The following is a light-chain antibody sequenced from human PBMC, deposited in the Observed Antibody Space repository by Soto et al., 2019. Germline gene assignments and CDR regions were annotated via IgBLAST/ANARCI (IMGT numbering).Light chain of an antibody. CDR1: QSVLDSSSNNNQ. V-gene: IGKV4-1*01. J-gene: IGKJ4*01. CDR2: WAS. CDR3: QQYYSTPLT. Sequence: DIVMTQSPDSLAVSLDERATINCKSSQSVLDSSSNNNQFAWYQQKPGQPPKLLIYWASTRESGVPDRFSGSGSGTDFTLTISSLQAEDVAIYYCQQYYSTPLTFGGGTKVEIK.